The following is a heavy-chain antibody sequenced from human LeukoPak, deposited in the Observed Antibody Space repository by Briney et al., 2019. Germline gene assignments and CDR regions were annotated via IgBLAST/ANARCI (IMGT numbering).Heavy chain of an antibody. D-gene: IGHD1-26*01. Sequence: NPSETLSLTCTVSGGSISSSSYYWGWIRQPPGKGLEWIGSIYYSGSTYYNPSLKSRVTISVDTSKNQFSLKLSSVTAADTAVYYCARETLPSGSYPEYFQHWGQGTLVTVSS. J-gene: IGHJ1*01. CDR3: ARETLPSGSYPEYFQH. CDR1: GGSISSSSYY. CDR2: IYYSGST. V-gene: IGHV4-39*07.